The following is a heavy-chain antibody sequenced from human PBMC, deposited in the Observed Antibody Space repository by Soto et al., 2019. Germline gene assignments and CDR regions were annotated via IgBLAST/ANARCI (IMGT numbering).Heavy chain of an antibody. J-gene: IGHJ4*02. Sequence: QVQLQQWGAGLLKPSETLSLTCAVYGGSFSGYYWSWIRQPPGKGLEWIGEINHSVSTNDNPSLKSRVTISVDTSKNEFSLKLSFATAADTAVYYCARGGRGGRRDWEDYWCQGTLVTVSS. CDR1: GGSFSGYY. CDR3: ARGGRGGRRDWEDY. D-gene: IGHD1-26*01. V-gene: IGHV4-34*01. CDR2: INHSVST.